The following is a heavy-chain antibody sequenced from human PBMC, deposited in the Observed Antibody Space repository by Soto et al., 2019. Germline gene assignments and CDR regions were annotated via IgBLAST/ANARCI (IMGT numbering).Heavy chain of an antibody. J-gene: IGHJ6*03. V-gene: IGHV4-31*03. CDR1: GGSISSGGYY. Sequence: QVQLQESGPGLVKPSQTLSLTCTVSGGSISSGGYYWSWIRQHPGKGLEWIGYIYYSGSTYYNPSLKSRVTLSVDTSKNPFSLKLSSVTAADTAVYYWARDGLELGEDAYYYYMDVWGKGTTVTVSS. D-gene: IGHD1-7*01. CDR2: IYYSGST. CDR3: ARDGLELGEDAYYYYMDV.